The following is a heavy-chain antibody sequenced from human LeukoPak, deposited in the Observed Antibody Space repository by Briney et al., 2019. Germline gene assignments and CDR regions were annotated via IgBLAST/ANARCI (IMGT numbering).Heavy chain of an antibody. CDR2: INPSGGST. CDR1: GYTFTGYY. D-gene: IGHD6-6*01. J-gene: IGHJ5*02. Sequence: GASVKVSCKASGYTFTGYYMHWVRQAPGQGLEWMGIINPSGGSTSYAQKFQGRVTMTRDMSTSTVYMELSSLRSEDTAVYYCARVRIAARRARGTHNWFDPWGQGTLVTVSS. CDR3: ARVRIAARRARGTHNWFDP. V-gene: IGHV1-46*01.